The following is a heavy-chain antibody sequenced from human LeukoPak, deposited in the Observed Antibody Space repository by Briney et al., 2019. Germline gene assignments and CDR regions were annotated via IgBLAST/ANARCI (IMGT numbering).Heavy chain of an antibody. Sequence: GGSLRLTCAASGFTFSSSWMHWVRQGPGKGLVWVARMNADGRTINYADSVKGRFTISRDNAKNTLYLQMNSLRTEDAAVYYCARAGNYYFDLWGRGTQVTASS. CDR2: MNADGRTI. CDR1: GFTFSSSW. CDR3: ARAGNYYFDL. V-gene: IGHV3-74*01. J-gene: IGHJ2*01. D-gene: IGHD1-7*01.